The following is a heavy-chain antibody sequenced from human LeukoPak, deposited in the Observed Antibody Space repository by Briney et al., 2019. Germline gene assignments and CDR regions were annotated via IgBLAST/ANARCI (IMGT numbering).Heavy chain of an antibody. D-gene: IGHD6-19*01. CDR3: ARHDSSGWYDFDY. CDR2: IYYSGSI. Sequence: SETLSLTCIVSGDSVTNHYWSLIRQPPGKGLEWIGYIYYSGSINYNPSLKSRVTISVDTSRNQFSMKLNSVTAADTAVYYCARHDSSGWYDFDYWGQGTLVTVSS. CDR1: GDSVTNHY. V-gene: IGHV4-59*02. J-gene: IGHJ4*02.